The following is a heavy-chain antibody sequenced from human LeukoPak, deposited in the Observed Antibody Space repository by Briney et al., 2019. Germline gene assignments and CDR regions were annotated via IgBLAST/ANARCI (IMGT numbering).Heavy chain of an antibody. J-gene: IGHJ3*02. CDR1: GGSISSSSCY. Sequence: SETLSLTCTVSGGSISSSSCYWGWIRQPPGKGLEWIGTIYYSGSTYYNPSLKSRVTISVDTSKNQFSLKLSSVTAADTAVYYCARPRITLVRGAAFDIWGQGTMVTVSS. CDR3: ARPRITLVRGAAFDI. D-gene: IGHD3-10*01. V-gene: IGHV4-39*01. CDR2: IYYSGST.